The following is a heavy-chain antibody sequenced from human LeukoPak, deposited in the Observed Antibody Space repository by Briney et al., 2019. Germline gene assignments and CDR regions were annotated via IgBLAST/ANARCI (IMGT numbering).Heavy chain of an antibody. V-gene: IGHV3-20*04. Sequence: GGSLRLSCAASGFTFDDYGMSWVRQAPGKGLEWVSGINWNGGSTGYADSVKGRFTIPRDNAKNSLYLQMNSLRAEDTALYYCARGTLKAAATDFDYWGQGTLVTASS. CDR3: ARGTLKAAATDFDY. CDR2: INWNGGST. J-gene: IGHJ4*02. CDR1: GFTFDDYG. D-gene: IGHD6-13*01.